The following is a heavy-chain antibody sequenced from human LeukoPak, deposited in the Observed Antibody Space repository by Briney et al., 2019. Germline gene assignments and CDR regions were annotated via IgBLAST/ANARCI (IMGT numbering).Heavy chain of an antibody. CDR1: GFTFSSYG. Sequence: GGSLTLSFSASGFTFSSYGMHLVRQAPGKGLEWVSVIWYDGSNKYYADSVKGRFTISRDNSKNTLYLQMNSLSAEDTVVYYCARDSFNATWGQLGYYFDYWGQGTLVMVSS. CDR2: IWYDGSNK. D-gene: IGHD2/OR15-2a*01. V-gene: IGHV3-33*01. J-gene: IGHJ4*02. CDR3: ARDSFNATWGQLGYYFDY.